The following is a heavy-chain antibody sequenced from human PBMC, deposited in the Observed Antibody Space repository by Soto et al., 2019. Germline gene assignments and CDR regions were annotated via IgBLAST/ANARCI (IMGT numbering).Heavy chain of an antibody. CDR1: GGSISSSSYY. CDR2: IYYSGST. CDR3: AGVDPFNWFDP. Sequence: QLQLQESGPGLVKPSGTLSLTCTVSGGSISSSSYYWGWIRQPPGKGLEWIGSIYYSGSTYYNPSLKSRVTISVDTSKNQFSLKLSSVTAADTAVYYCAGVDPFNWFDPWGQGTLVTVSS. D-gene: IGHD2-15*01. V-gene: IGHV4-39*01. J-gene: IGHJ5*02.